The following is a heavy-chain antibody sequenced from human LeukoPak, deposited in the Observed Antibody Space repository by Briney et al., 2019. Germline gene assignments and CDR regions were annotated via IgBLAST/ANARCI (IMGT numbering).Heavy chain of an antibody. CDR1: GFTFGTYS. D-gene: IGHD1-26*01. V-gene: IGHV3-48*04. J-gene: IGHJ4*02. Sequence: GGSLRLSCAASGFTFGTYSMNWVRQAPGKGLEWVSYISSSGSTIYYADSVKGRFTISRDNAKNSLYLQMNSLRAEDTAVYYCARDFGQWELNGGYYFDYWGQGTLVTVSS. CDR2: ISSSGSTI. CDR3: ARDFGQWELNGGYYFDY.